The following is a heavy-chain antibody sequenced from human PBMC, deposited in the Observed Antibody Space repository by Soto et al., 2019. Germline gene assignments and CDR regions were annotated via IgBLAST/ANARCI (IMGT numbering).Heavy chain of an antibody. V-gene: IGHV3-48*03. CDR3: ARVYCSTTTCHVQAFDS. CDR2: IGSAGDSS. J-gene: IGHJ4*02. D-gene: IGHD2-2*01. CDR1: GFTFSSYE. Sequence: EVQLVESGGGLAQPGGSVRLSCAASGFTFSSYEMNWVRQAPGKTLEWVSYIGSAGDSSYYADSVKSRFTISRDNAKNSMYLQMNSLRVEDTAVYYCARVYCSTTTCHVQAFDSWGQGTLVTVSS.